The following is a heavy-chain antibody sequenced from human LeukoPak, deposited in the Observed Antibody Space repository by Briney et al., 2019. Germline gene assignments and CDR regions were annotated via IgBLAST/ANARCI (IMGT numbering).Heavy chain of an antibody. D-gene: IGHD2-2*01. V-gene: IGHV3-23*01. J-gene: IGHJ4*02. Sequence: GGSLRLSCEASGFTFSTYAMAWVRQAPGKGLEWVSLITGSGISAYYADSVRGRFSISRDNSKNTVYLQLNSLRAEDTAVYYCAKDFPALEYWGQGTLVTVSS. CDR1: GFTFSTYA. CDR3: AKDFPALEY. CDR2: ITGSGISA.